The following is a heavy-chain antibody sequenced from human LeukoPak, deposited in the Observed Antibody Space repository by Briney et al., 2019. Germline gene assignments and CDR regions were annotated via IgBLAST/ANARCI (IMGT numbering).Heavy chain of an antibody. D-gene: IGHD3-10*01. CDR2: SYISGSTI. CDR1: GFTFSDYY. Sequence: GGSLRLSCAASGFTFSDYYMSWIRQAPGKGLERVSYSYISGSTIYYEDSVQDRFTISREKAKNSLYRQMNSLRAEDRAVYYCARYGSFSSAATPDYCGQGTLVTVSS. J-gene: IGHJ4*02. CDR3: ARYGSFSSAATPDY. V-gene: IGHV3-11*01.